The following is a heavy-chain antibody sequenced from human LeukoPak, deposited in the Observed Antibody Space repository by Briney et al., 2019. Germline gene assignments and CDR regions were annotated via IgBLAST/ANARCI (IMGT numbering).Heavy chain of an antibody. Sequence: SETLSLTCTVSGGSISSSSYYWSWIRQPPGKGLEWIGYIPYSGSTNYNPSLKSRVTISVDTSKNQSSLKLTSATAADTAVYYCARDDYGMDVWGQGTTVTVSS. V-gene: IGHV4-61*01. CDR3: ARDDYGMDV. CDR2: IPYSGST. J-gene: IGHJ6*02. CDR1: GGSISSSSYY.